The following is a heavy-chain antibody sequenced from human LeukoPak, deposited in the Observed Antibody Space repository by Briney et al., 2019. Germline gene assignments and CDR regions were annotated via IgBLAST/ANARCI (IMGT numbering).Heavy chain of an antibody. J-gene: IGHJ4*02. V-gene: IGHV4-34*01. Sequence: SETLSLTCAVYGGSFSGYYWSWIRQPPGKGLEWIGEINHSGSTNYNPSLKSRVTISVDTSKNQFSLKLSSVTAADTAVYYCARKRYSSGWYSIPRNGYFDYWGQGTLVTVSS. CDR2: INHSGST. CDR3: ARKRYSSGWYSIPRNGYFDY. D-gene: IGHD6-19*01. CDR1: GGSFSGYY.